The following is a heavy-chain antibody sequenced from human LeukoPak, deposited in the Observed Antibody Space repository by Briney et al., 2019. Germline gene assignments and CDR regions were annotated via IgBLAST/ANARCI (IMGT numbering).Heavy chain of an antibody. CDR1: GFTFSTFA. J-gene: IGHJ4*02. CDR2: ISSSGTTI. V-gene: IGHV3-48*01. CDR3: AKDGGTHFDH. D-gene: IGHD1-26*01. Sequence: GGSLRLSCAASGFTFSTFAMIWVRQPPGKGLEWVSYISSSGTTISYAQSVKGRFTITRDNAQNSLTLHMNTLRADDTAVYYCAKDGGTHFDHWGQGTLVTVSS.